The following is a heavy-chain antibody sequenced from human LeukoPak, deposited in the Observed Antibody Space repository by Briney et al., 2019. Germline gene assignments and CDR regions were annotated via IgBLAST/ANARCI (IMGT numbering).Heavy chain of an antibody. D-gene: IGHD6-13*01. J-gene: IGHJ4*02. Sequence: GGSLRLSCAASGFTFSSYGMHWVRQAPGKGLEWVAVIWYGGSNKYYADSVKGRFTISRDNSKNTLYLQMNSLRAEDTAVYYCATSYSSSWYYFDYWGQGTLVTVSS. V-gene: IGHV3-33*08. CDR3: ATSYSSSWYYFDY. CDR2: IWYGGSNK. CDR1: GFTFSSYG.